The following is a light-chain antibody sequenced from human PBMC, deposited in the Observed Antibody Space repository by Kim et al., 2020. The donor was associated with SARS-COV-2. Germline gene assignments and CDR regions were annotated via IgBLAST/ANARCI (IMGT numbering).Light chain of an antibody. CDR3: QQYNNWPPEYT. V-gene: IGKV3-15*01. CDR1: QSVSSN. J-gene: IGKJ2*01. Sequence: EIVMTQSPATLSVSPGERATLSCRASQSVSSNLAWYQQKPGQAPRLLIYGASTRATGIPARFGGSGSGTEFTLTISSLQSEDFAVYYCQQYNNWPPEYTFGQGTKLEI. CDR2: GAS.